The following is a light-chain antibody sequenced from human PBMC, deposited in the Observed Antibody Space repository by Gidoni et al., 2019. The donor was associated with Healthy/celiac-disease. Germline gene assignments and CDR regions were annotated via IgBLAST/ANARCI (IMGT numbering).Light chain of an antibody. V-gene: IGKV3-15*01. CDR2: GAS. Sequence: EIVMTQSPATLSVSPGGRTTISCRASHSVSSNLAWYQQKPGQAPRLVIFGASIWATGIPSRFSGSGSGTEFTLTISSLQSEDFAVYYCQQYNNWPLTFGGGTKVEIE. J-gene: IGKJ4*02. CDR3: QQYNNWPLT. CDR1: HSVSSN.